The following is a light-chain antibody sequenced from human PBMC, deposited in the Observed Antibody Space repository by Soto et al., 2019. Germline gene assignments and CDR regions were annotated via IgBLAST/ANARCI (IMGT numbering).Light chain of an antibody. V-gene: IGKV1-39*01. CDR3: QQSYSAPYT. Sequence: DIQMTQSPSSLSASVGDRVTITCRASQSIRNYLNWYQQKPGKDPKLLIYAAPSLQSGVPSRFSGSGSGTDFTLTFSSLQPEDFATYYCQQSYSAPYTFGQGTKLEIK. J-gene: IGKJ2*01. CDR2: AAP. CDR1: QSIRNY.